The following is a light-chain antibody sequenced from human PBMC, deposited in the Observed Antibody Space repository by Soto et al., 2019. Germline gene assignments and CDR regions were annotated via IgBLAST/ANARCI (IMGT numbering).Light chain of an antibody. V-gene: IGKV1-9*01. CDR2: AAS. J-gene: IGKJ2*01. CDR1: QGISSY. CDR3: QQLNSYSYT. Sequence: IQLTQSPSSLSASVGDRVTITCRASQGISSYLAWYQQKPGKAPKLLIYAASTLQSGVPSRFSGSGSGTDFTLTISSLQPEDFETYYCQQLNSYSYTFGQGTKVDI.